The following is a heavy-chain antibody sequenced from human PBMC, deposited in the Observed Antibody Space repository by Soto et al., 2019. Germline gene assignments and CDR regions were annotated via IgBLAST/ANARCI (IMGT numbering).Heavy chain of an antibody. CDR2: ISPNGRST. CDR3: ADSWLPTSY. Sequence: GSLRLPCAASGMSFSHCRLRWVRQAPGKGLVWVSRISPNGRSTTYADSVKGRFTISRDNAKSTLYLQMNSLTVEDGAVYYCADSWLPTSYWGPGTLVIASS. V-gene: IGHV3-74*01. D-gene: IGHD3-10*01. CDR1: GMSFSHCR. J-gene: IGHJ4*02.